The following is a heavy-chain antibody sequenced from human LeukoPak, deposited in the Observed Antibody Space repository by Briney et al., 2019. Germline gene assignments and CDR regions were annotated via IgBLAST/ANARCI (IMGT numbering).Heavy chain of an antibody. J-gene: IGHJ3*02. CDR2: INHSGGT. D-gene: IGHD6-6*01. CDR3: ATRRIPARGAFDI. CDR1: GGSFSGYY. V-gene: IGHV4-34*01. Sequence: SETLSLTCAVYGGSFSGYYWSWIRQPPGKGLEWIGEINHSGGTNYNPSLKSRVTISVDTSKNQFSLKLSSVTAADTAVYYCATRRIPARGAFDIWGQGTMVTVSS.